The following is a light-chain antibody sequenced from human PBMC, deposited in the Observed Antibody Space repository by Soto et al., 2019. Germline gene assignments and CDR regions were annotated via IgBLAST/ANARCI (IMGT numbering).Light chain of an antibody. J-gene: IGKJ4*01. Sequence: EIVMTQSPATLSVSPGERATLSCRAGQSVSSNLAWYQQKPGQAPRLLIYGASTRATGVPARFSGSGSGTEFTLTISSLQSEDFAVYYCQHYNNWPLTFGGGTKVDI. CDR3: QHYNNWPLT. CDR2: GAS. CDR1: QSVSSN. V-gene: IGKV3-15*01.